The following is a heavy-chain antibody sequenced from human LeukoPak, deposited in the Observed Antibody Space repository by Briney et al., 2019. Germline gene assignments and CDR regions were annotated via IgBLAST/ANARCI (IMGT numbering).Heavy chain of an antibody. Sequence: ASVKVSCKASGYSFTSNYIHWVRQAPGQGLEWMGMIYPRDGSTSYAQKFQGRVTVTRDTSRSTVHMELSGLRSEDTAVYYCARDQEALDYWGQGTLVTVSS. J-gene: IGHJ4*02. CDR3: ARDQEALDY. V-gene: IGHV1-46*01. CDR1: GYSFTSNY. CDR2: IYPRDGST.